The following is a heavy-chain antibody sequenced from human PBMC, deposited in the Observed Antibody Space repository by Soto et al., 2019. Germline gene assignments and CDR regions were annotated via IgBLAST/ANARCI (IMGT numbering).Heavy chain of an antibody. Sequence: PGGSLRLSCEASGFDFRIYEMNWVRQAPGKGLERLSYIGSTGSTIYYADSVKGRFTISRDDGKNSVYLQMNTLGAEDTAVYYCARRGYSGYDWGWYFDFWGQGTPVTVSS. J-gene: IGHJ4*02. CDR3: ARRGYSGYDWGWYFDF. V-gene: IGHV3-48*03. CDR1: GFDFRIYE. CDR2: IGSTGSTI. D-gene: IGHD5-12*01.